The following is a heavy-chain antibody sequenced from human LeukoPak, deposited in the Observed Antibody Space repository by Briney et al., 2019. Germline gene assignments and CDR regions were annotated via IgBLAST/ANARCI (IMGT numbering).Heavy chain of an antibody. Sequence: GGSLRLSCAASGFTFSSHGMHWVRQAPGKGLEYVSAISSNGGSTYYANSVKGRFIISRDNSKNTLYLQMGSLRAEDMAVYHCVRERYSSSWLFDYWGQGILVTVSS. J-gene: IGHJ4*02. V-gene: IGHV3-64*01. D-gene: IGHD6-13*01. CDR2: ISSNGGST. CDR1: GFTFSSHG. CDR3: VRERYSSSWLFDY.